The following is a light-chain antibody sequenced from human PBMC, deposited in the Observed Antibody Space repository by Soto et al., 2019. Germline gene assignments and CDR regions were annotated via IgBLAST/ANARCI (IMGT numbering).Light chain of an antibody. CDR2: RTS. CDR1: QSVSTF. CDR3: QQYGSS. Sequence: EVVLTQSPATLSLSPGERAALSCRASQSVSTFLAWYQQKPGQAPRLLIYRTSNRATGIPDRFSGSGSGTDFTLTISRLEPEDFAVYYCQQYGSSFGQGTKVDIK. J-gene: IGKJ1*01. V-gene: IGKV3-20*01.